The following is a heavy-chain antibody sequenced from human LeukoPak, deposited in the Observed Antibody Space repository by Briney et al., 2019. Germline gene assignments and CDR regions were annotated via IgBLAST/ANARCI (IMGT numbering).Heavy chain of an antibody. CDR3: ARVGQLLGNNDY. CDR2: IKQDGSEK. Sequence: PGGSLRLSCAASGFTFSSYAMSWVRQAPGKGLEWVANIKQDGSEKYYVDSVKGRFTISRDNAKNSLYLQMNSLRAEDTAVYYCARVGQLLGNNDYWGQGTLVTVSS. V-gene: IGHV3-7*01. J-gene: IGHJ4*02. D-gene: IGHD2-2*01. CDR1: GFTFSSYA.